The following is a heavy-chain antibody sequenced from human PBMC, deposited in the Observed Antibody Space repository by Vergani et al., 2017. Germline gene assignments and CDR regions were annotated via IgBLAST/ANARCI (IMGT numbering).Heavy chain of an antibody. V-gene: IGHV1-69*13. CDR2: FITFFGTT. Sequence: QVQLVQSGAEVKKPGSSVKVSCKASGGPFKISAFSWVRQVPGQGLEWMGRFITFFGTTDYAQKFQGRFTIIAYEFTKTVDMQLSNLRSEDTAVYYCARECPGGGGDCSAGWKFDLWGRGTLVTVSS. CDR1: GGPFKISA. J-gene: IGHJ2*01. D-gene: IGHD2-21*02. CDR3: ARECPGGGGDCSAGWKFDL.